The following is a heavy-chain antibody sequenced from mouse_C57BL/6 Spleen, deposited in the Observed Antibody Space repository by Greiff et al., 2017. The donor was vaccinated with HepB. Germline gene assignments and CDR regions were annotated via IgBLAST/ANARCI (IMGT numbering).Heavy chain of an antibody. Sequence: EVMLVESGGGLVQPGGSLSLSCAASGFTFTDYYMSWVRQPPGKALEWLGFIRNKANGYTTEYSASVKGRFTTSRDNSQSILYLQMNALRAEDSATYYCARYRWDRWYFDVWGTGTTVTVSS. CDR2: IRNKANGYTT. J-gene: IGHJ1*03. CDR1: GFTFTDYY. D-gene: IGHD3-3*01. V-gene: IGHV7-3*01. CDR3: ARYRWDRWYFDV.